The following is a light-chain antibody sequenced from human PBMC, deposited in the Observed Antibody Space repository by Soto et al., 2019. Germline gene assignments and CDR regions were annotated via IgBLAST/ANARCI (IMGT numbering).Light chain of an antibody. CDR1: HDSNNY. CDR3: QQYDNLSLT. J-gene: IGKJ4*01. V-gene: IGKV1-33*01. Sequence: DIQMTQSPSSLSASVGDRVTITCQASHDSNNYLNWYQQKPGKAPKLLIYDASNLETGVPSRFSGSGSGTDFTFTISSLQPEDIATYYCQQYDNLSLTFGGGTKVEIK. CDR2: DAS.